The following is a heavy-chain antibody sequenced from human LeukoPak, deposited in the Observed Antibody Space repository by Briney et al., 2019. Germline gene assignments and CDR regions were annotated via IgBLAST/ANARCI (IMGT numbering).Heavy chain of an antibody. CDR2: IKEDGSEK. J-gene: IGHJ3*02. V-gene: IGHV3-7*01. Sequence: GGSLRLSCAASGFTFSTYWMSWVRQAPGKGLECVANIKEDGSEKYYVDSVKGRFTISRDNSKDTLYLQMNSLRAEDTAVYYCAKDGADYGDYEDAFDIWGQGTMVTVSS. D-gene: IGHD4-17*01. CDR1: GFTFSTYW. CDR3: AKDGADYGDYEDAFDI.